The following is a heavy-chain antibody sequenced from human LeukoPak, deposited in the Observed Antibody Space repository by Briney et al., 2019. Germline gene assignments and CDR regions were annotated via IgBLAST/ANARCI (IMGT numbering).Heavy chain of an antibody. V-gene: IGHV3-23*01. CDR2: ISGSGGST. D-gene: IGHD3-16*01. Sequence: PGGSLRLSCAASGFTFDDHGMSWVRQAPGKGLEWVSGISGSGGSTYYADSVKGRFTISRDNSKNTLYLQMKSLRAEDTAVYYCAKVKRYYDNLWGSLRQNGGFDYWGQGTLVTVSS. J-gene: IGHJ4*02. CDR1: GFTFDDHG. CDR3: AKVKRYYDNLWGSLRQNGGFDY.